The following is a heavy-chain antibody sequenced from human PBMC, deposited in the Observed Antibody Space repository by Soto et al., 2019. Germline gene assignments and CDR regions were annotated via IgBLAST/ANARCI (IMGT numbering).Heavy chain of an antibody. V-gene: IGHV3-23*01. CDR1: GFTFSSYA. D-gene: IGHD4-17*01. CDR2: ISGSGGST. J-gene: IGHJ6*03. CDR3: AKAETTVTTYSPLFRGYYYYYYMDV. Sequence: GGSLRLSCAASGFTFSSYAMSWVRQAPGKGLEWVSAISGSGGSTYYADSVKGRFTISRDNSKNTLYLQMNSLRAEDTAVYYCAKAETTVTTYSPLFRGYYYYYYMDVWGKGTTVTVSS.